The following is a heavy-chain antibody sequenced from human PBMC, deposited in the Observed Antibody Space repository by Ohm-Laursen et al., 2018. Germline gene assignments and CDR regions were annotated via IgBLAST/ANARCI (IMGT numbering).Heavy chain of an antibody. CDR1: GGAISSYY. J-gene: IGHJ3*02. D-gene: IGHD2/OR15-2a*01. Sequence: SQTLSLTCTISGGAISSYYWSWIRQPPGKGLEWIGYIYYSGSTNYNPSLKSRVTISVDTSKNQFSLKLSSVTAADTAVYYCARGRIGNAFDIWGQGTMVTVSS. CDR2: IYYSGST. V-gene: IGHV4-59*01. CDR3: ARGRIGNAFDI.